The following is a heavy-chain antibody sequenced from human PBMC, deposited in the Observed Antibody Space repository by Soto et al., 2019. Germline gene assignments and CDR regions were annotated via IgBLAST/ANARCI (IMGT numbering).Heavy chain of an antibody. CDR3: ARSIVVVTALDD. CDR2: INPNSGGT. CDR1: GYTFTGYY. D-gene: IGHD2-21*02. J-gene: IGHJ4*02. V-gene: IGHV1-2*04. Sequence: ASVKVSCKASGYTFTGYYMHWVRQAPGQGLEWMGWINPNSGGTNYAQKFQGWVTMTRDTSISTAYMELSSLGSEDTAVYDCARSIVVVTALDDWGKGTLVTVAS.